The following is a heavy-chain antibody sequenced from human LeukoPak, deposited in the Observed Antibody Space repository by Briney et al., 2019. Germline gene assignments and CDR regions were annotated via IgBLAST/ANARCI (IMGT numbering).Heavy chain of an antibody. CDR1: GFTFSSYS. Sequence: GGSLRLSCAASGFTFSSYSMNWVRQAPGKGLEWVSSISSSSSYIYYADSVKGRFTISRDNAKNSLYLQMNSLRAEDTAVYYCARDRVLGDYVFDYWGQGTLVTV. J-gene: IGHJ4*02. V-gene: IGHV3-21*01. CDR3: ARDRVLGDYVFDY. D-gene: IGHD4-17*01. CDR2: ISSSSSYI.